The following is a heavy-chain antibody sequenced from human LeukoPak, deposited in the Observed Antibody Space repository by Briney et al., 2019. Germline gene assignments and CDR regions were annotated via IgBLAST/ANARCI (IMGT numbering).Heavy chain of an antibody. J-gene: IGHJ3*01. CDR3: ARNLGPFDV. D-gene: IGHD3-16*01. V-gene: IGHV3-23*01. CDR2: IADAGT. CDR1: GFTFNDFA. Sequence: GGSLRLSCAASGFTFNDFAMTWVRQAPGKGLKWVSTIADAGTYYADSVKGRFIISRDNSKNMLYLQLNSLRADDTAMYYCARNLGPFDVRGHGTMVTVSS.